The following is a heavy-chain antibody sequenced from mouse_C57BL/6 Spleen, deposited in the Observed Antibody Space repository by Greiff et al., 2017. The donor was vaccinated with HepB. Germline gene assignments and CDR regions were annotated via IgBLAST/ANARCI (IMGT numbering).Heavy chain of an antibody. CDR1: GYAFSSYW. D-gene: IGHD1-1*01. CDR2: IYPGDGDT. CDR3: ARSKFITTVGFDY. Sequence: QVQLQQSGAELVKPGASVKISCKASGYAFSSYWMNWVKQRPGKGLEWIGQIYPGDGDTNYNGKFKGKATLTADKSSSTAYMQLSSLTSEDSAVYFCARSKFITTVGFDYWGQGTTLTVSS. V-gene: IGHV1-80*01. J-gene: IGHJ2*01.